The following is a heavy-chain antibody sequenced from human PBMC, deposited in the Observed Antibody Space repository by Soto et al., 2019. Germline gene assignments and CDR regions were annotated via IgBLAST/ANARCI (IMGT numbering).Heavy chain of an antibody. V-gene: IGHV1-69*13. CDR1: GGTFSSYA. J-gene: IGHJ6*02. CDR2: IIPIFGTA. D-gene: IGHD1-7*01. CDR3: ARVYNWKYERAPYGMDV. Sequence: VKVSCTASGGTFSSYAISWVRQAPGQGLEWMGGIIPIFGTANYAQKFQGRVTITADESTSTAYMELSSLRSEDTAVYYCARVYNWKYERAPYGMDVWGQGTTVTVSS.